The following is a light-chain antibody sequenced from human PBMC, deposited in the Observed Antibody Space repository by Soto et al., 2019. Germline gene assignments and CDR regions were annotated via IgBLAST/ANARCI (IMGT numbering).Light chain of an antibody. J-gene: IGKJ1*01. CDR3: HQYNNWPPWT. Sequence: DIQMAQSPSTLSASVGDRVTITFRASQSISSWLAWYQQKPGKAPKLLIYKASSLESGVPPRFSGSGSGTEFTLTISSLQSEDYAVYYCHQYNNWPPWTFGQGTKVDI. CDR2: KAS. V-gene: IGKV1-5*03. CDR1: QSISSW.